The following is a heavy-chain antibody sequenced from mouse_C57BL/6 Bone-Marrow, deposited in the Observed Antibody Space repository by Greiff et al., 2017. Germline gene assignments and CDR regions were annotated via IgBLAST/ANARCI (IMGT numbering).Heavy chain of an antibody. CDR2: IYPGSGST. Sequence: QVQLQQPGAELVKPGASVKMSCKASGYTFTSYWITWVKQRPGQGLEWIGDIYPGSGSTNYNEKFKSKATLTVDTTASTAYMQLSSLTSEDSAVYYGARPYYSNYWDFDVWGKGTTVTVSS. V-gene: IGHV1-55*01. J-gene: IGHJ1*03. D-gene: IGHD2-5*01. CDR1: GYTFTSYW. CDR3: ARPYYSNYWDFDV.